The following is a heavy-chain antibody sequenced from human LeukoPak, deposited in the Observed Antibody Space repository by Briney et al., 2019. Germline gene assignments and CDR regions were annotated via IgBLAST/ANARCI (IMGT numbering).Heavy chain of an antibody. Sequence: SETLSLTCTVSGGSISSGSYYWSWIRQPAGKGLEWIGRIYTSGSTNYNPSLKSRVTISVDASKNQFSLKLSSVTDADTAVYYCARAAYSGYGVPFDPWGQGTLVTVSS. V-gene: IGHV4-61*02. CDR1: GGSISSGSYY. D-gene: IGHD5-12*01. CDR2: IYTSGST. J-gene: IGHJ5*02. CDR3: ARAAYSGYGVPFDP.